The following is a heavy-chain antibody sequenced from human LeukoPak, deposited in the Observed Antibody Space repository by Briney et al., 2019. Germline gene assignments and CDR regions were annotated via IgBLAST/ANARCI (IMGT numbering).Heavy chain of an antibody. Sequence: PGGSLRLSCAASGFTFSSYAMSWVRQAPGKGLEWVSAISGSGDNTYYADSVRGRFTISRDNSKNTLYLQMNSLRAEDTALYYCAKDYDFWSRSFDYWGQGTLVTVSS. CDR1: GFTFSSYA. CDR2: ISGSGDNT. D-gene: IGHD3-3*01. J-gene: IGHJ4*02. CDR3: AKDYDFWSRSFDY. V-gene: IGHV3-23*01.